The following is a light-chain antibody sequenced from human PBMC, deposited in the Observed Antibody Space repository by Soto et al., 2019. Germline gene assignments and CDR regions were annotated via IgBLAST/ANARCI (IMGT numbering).Light chain of an antibody. Sequence: EIVLTQSPGTLSLSPGERVTLSCRASQSVSSIYLAWYQQKPGQAPRLLIYGASSRATGIPDRFSGSGSGTDFTLTINRLEPEDFAVYYCQQFGSSPLYTFGQGTKLEIK. CDR1: QSVSSIY. J-gene: IGKJ2*01. CDR3: QQFGSSPLYT. CDR2: GAS. V-gene: IGKV3-20*01.